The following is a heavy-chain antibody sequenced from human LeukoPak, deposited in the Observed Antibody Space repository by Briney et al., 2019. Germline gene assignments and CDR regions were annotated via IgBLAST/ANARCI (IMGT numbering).Heavy chain of an antibody. J-gene: IGHJ4*02. CDR2: TYYRSKWYN. D-gene: IGHD2/OR15-2a*01. Sequence: SQTLSLTCAISGDSVSSNSAAWNWIRQSPSGGLEWLGRTYYRSKWYNDYAVSVKSRITFNPDRSKNQVSLQMNSVTPEDTAVYYCARETTSLFDSWGQGTLVTVSS. V-gene: IGHV6-1*01. CDR3: ARETTSLFDS. CDR1: GDSVSSNSAA.